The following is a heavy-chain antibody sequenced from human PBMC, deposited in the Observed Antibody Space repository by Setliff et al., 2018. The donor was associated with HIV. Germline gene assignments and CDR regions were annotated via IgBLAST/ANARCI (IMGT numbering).Heavy chain of an antibody. CDR1: GYTFTSYD. CDR3: ARGGWELVSCYDY. CDR2: MNPNSGNT. D-gene: IGHD1-26*01. J-gene: IGHJ4*02. Sequence: ASVKVSCKASGYTFTSYDINWVRQATGQGLEWMGWMNPNSGNTGYAQKFQGRVTITADESTSTVYMELSSLRSDDTAVYYCARGGWELVSCYDYWGQGTLVTVSS. V-gene: IGHV1-8*03.